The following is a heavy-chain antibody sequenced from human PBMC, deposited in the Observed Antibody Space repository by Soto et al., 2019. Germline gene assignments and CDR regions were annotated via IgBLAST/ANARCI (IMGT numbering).Heavy chain of an antibody. CDR3: ARAPGYCSGGSCYSNGDWFDP. Sequence: SETLSLTCTVSGGSISSGGYYWSWIRQHPGKGLEWIGYIYYSGSTYYNPSLKSRVTISVDTSKNQFSLKLSSVTAADTAVYYCARAPGYCSGGSCYSNGDWFDPWGQGTLVTVSS. CDR1: GGSISSGGYY. J-gene: IGHJ5*02. D-gene: IGHD2-15*01. CDR2: IYYSGST. V-gene: IGHV4-31*03.